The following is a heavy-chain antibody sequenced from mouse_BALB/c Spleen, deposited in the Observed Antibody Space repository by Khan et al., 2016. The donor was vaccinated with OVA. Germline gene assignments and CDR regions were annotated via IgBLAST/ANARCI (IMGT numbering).Heavy chain of an antibody. V-gene: IGHV2-9*02. J-gene: IGHJ3*01. CDR2: IWAGGST. Sequence: QVQLKESGPGLVAPSQSLSITCTVPGFSLPSYGVHWVRQPPGKGLEWLGIIWAGGSTNYNSALMSRLSISKDNSKSQVFLKMNSLQTDDTAMYCCARDTTATPYWGQGTLVTVSA. CDR1: GFSLPSYG. D-gene: IGHD1-2*01. CDR3: ARDTTATPY.